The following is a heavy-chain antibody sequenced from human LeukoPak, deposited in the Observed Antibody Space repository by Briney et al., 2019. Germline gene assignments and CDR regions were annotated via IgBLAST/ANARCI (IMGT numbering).Heavy chain of an antibody. D-gene: IGHD3-22*01. CDR3: ARLYYYASSGYDALDI. V-gene: IGHV1-8*01. CDR1: GYTFTSYD. Sequence: ASVNVSCTPSGYTFTSYDINWVRQAPGQGLEWMGGMDGSSGKTAYAQKFLGRVTITRNTSISTAYMELSSLTSEDTAVYYCARLYYYASSGYDALDIWGQGTMVTVSS. CDR2: MDGSSGKT. J-gene: IGHJ3*02.